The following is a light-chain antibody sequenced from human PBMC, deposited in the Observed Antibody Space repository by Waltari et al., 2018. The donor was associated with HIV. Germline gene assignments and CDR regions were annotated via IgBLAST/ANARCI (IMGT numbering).Light chain of an antibody. V-gene: IGKV3-20*01. CDR3: QQYGSSPYT. Sequence: EIVLPQSPGTLSLSPGERATLSCRASQSVSSSYLAWYQQKPGQAPRLLIYGASSRATGIPDRFRGSGSGTDFTLTISRLEPEDFAVYYCQQYGSSPYTFGQGTKLEIK. CDR2: GAS. J-gene: IGKJ2*01. CDR1: QSVSSSY.